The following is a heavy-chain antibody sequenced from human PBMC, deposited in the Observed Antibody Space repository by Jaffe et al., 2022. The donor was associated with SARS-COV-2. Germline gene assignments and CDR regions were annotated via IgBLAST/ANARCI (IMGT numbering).Heavy chain of an antibody. CDR2: IYWNDDK. V-gene: IGHV2-5*01. CDR3: AHTVLTVRYYYYYGMDV. CDR1: GFSLSTSGVG. D-gene: IGHD4-4*01. J-gene: IGHJ6*02. Sequence: QITLKESGPTLVKPTQTLTLTCTFSGFSLSTSGVGVGWIRQPPGKALEWLALIYWNDDKRYSPSLKSRLTITKDTSKNQVVLTMTNMDPVDTATYYCAHTVLTVRYYYYYGMDVWGQGTTVTVSS.